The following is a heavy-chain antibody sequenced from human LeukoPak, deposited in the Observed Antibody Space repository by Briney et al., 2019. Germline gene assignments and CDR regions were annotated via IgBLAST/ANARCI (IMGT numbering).Heavy chain of an antibody. D-gene: IGHD3-3*01. Sequence: ASVQVSCQASGYTFPSYDINWVRPATGQGLEWMGWMNPNSGNTGYAQKFQGRVTITRNTSISTAYMELSSLRSEDTAVYYCARRSYYDFWSGYYPEYYYYYMDVWGKGTTVTVSS. V-gene: IGHV1-8*03. CDR1: GYTFPSYD. J-gene: IGHJ6*03. CDR2: MNPNSGNT. CDR3: ARRSYYDFWSGYYPEYYYYYMDV.